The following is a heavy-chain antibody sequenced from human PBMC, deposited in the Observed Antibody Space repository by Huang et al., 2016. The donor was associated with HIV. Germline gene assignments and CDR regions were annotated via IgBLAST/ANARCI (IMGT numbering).Heavy chain of an antibody. Sequence: QVQLVQSGAEVRKPGASVKVACKGSGYLLTELAMHWVRQSPGKGLEWMGGSDPEDGETMYAEKLQGRVTMTEDTSTDTAYLELSGLTSDDTAVYYCATHSGGDSYAPYYWGQGTLVTVSS. D-gene: IGHD2-21*02. J-gene: IGHJ4*02. V-gene: IGHV1-24*01. CDR2: SDPEDGET. CDR1: GYLLTELA. CDR3: ATHSGGDSYAPYY.